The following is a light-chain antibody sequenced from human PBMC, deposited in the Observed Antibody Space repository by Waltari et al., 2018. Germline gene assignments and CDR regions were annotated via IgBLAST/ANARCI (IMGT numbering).Light chain of an antibody. CDR2: DVN. Sequence: QSALTQPAAVSESPGQSITISCTGTSSDVGAQNYVSWYQQHPGEAPKLMIYDVNKRPSGTSDRFSGSKSGNTASLSISCLQAEDEADYYCSSYTSTNTYVFGSGTKVTVL. V-gene: IGLV2-14*03. CDR1: SSDVGAQNY. CDR3: SSYTSTNTYV. J-gene: IGLJ1*01.